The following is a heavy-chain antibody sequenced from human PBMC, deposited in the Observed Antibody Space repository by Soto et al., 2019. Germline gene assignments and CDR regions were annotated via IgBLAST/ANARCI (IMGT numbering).Heavy chain of an antibody. CDR1: GYSFTTLG. Sequence: ASVKVSCKTSGYSFTTLGISWVRQAPGQGLEWMGWISGYNGNTNYAQKFQGRVTMTTDTSTSTAYMELRSLRSDDTAVYYCAREGPAPYYYYGMDVWGQGTTVTVSS. J-gene: IGHJ6*02. CDR3: AREGPAPYYYYGMDV. CDR2: ISGYNGNT. V-gene: IGHV1-18*01.